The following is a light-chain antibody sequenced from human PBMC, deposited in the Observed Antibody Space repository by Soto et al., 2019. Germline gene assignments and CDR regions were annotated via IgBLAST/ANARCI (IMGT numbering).Light chain of an antibody. J-gene: IGKJ1*01. CDR2: AAS. V-gene: IGKV1-9*01. CDR3: QQSYISWT. Sequence: DIQLTQSPSFLSASVGDRVTIPCRASQGINIFLAWFQQKPGKAPNLLISAASTLQSGVPSRFSGSGSETEFTLTISSLQPEDFATYYCQQSYISWTFGQGTKVDIK. CDR1: QGINIF.